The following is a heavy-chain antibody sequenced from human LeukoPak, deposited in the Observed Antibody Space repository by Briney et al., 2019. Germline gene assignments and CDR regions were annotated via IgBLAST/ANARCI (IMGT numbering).Heavy chain of an antibody. CDR3: AKDRRIAEACTTFDY. CDR2: ISCSGSST. Sequence: PGGSLRLSCAASGFTFSSYAMSWVRQAPGKGLEWVSAISCSGSSTYYADSVKGRFTISRDNSKNTLYLQMNSLRAEDTAVYYCAKDRRIAEACTTFDYWGQGTLVTVSS. D-gene: IGHD6-19*01. V-gene: IGHV3-23*01. CDR1: GFTFSSYA. J-gene: IGHJ4*02.